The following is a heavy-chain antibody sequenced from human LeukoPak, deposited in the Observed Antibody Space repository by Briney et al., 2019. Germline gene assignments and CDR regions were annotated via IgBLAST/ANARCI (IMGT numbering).Heavy chain of an antibody. Sequence: ASVKVSCKASGYTFTVYYMHWVRQAPGQGREWMGWINPNSGGTNYAQKFQGRVTMTRDTSISTAYMELSRLRSDDTAVYYCARYNYGSGSYYTFDYWGQGTLVTVSS. V-gene: IGHV1-2*02. CDR2: INPNSGGT. D-gene: IGHD3-10*01. CDR1: GYTFTVYY. CDR3: ARYNYGSGSYYTFDY. J-gene: IGHJ4*02.